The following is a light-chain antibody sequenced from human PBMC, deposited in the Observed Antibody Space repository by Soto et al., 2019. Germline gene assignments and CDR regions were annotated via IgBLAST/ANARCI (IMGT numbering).Light chain of an antibody. CDR1: QGISSY. CDR2: AAS. J-gene: IGKJ1*01. Sequence: AIRMTKSPSSFSASTENKDTINYQPSQGISSYFAWYQQKPGKAPKLLIYAASTLQSGVPSRFSGSGSGTDFTLTISCLQSEDFATYYCQQYYSYPPTFGQGTKV. CDR3: QQYYSYPPT. V-gene: IGKV1-8*01.